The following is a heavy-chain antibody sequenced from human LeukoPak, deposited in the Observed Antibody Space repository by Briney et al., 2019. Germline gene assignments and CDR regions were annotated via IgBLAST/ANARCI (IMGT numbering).Heavy chain of an antibody. CDR2: IYYSGST. D-gene: IGHD3-22*01. V-gene: IGHV4-39*01. Sequence: SETLSLTCTVSNGSSSSSSYYWAWIRQPPGKGLEWIGSIYYSGSTYYNPSLESRLTISVDTSKNQFSLKLSSVTAADTAVYFCARHSHYYNNKGFDYWGQGTLVTVS. CDR1: NGSSSSSSYY. J-gene: IGHJ4*02. CDR3: ARHSHYYNNKGFDY.